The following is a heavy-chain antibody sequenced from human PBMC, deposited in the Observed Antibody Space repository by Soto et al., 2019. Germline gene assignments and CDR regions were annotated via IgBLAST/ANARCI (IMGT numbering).Heavy chain of an antibody. V-gene: IGHV6-1*01. J-gene: IGHJ2*01. Sequence: PSQTLSLTCAISGDSVSSNSAAWNWIRQSPTRGLEWLGRTYYRSKWYNDYAVSVKSGITINPDTSKNQFSLQLNSVTPQDTAVSYCVMRRDIAVVPAAMKVPPLSCDMHFWY. CDR1: GDSVSSNSAA. CDR2: TYYRSKWYN. CDR3: VMRRDIAVVPAAMKVPPLSCDMHFWY. D-gene: IGHD2-2*01.